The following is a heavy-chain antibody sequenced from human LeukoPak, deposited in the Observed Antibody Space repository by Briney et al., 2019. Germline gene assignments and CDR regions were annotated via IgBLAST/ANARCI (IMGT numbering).Heavy chain of an antibody. CDR2: IRYDGSNK. CDR3: ANSDAIFGVVTPFDY. CDR1: GFTFSSYG. J-gene: IGHJ4*02. Sequence: GGSLRLSCAASGFTFSSYGMHWVRQAPGKGLEWVAFIRYDGSNKYYADSVKGRFTISRDNSKNTLYLQMNSLRAEDTAVCYCANSDAIFGVVTPFDYWGQGTLVTVSS. D-gene: IGHD3-3*01. V-gene: IGHV3-30*02.